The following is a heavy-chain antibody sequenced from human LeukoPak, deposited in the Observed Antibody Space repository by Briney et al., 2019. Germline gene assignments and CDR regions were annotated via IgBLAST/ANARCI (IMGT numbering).Heavy chain of an antibody. CDR1: GGSFSGYY. J-gene: IGHJ5*02. CDR3: ARRTFTYYYGSGSYYGSNWFDP. CDR2: INDSGST. V-gene: IGHV4-34*01. D-gene: IGHD3-10*01. Sequence: SETLSLTCGVYGGSFSGYYWSWIRQPPGKGLEWIGEINDSGSTNYNPSLKSRATISADTSKNQFSLNLSSVTAADTAVYYCARRTFTYYYGSGSYYGSNWFDPWGQGTLVTVSS.